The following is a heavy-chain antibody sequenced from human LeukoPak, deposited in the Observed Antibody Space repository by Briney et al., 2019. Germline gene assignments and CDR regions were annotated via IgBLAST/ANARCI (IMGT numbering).Heavy chain of an antibody. V-gene: IGHV1-8*01. CDR2: MSPNSGNT. J-gene: IGHJ4*02. CDR3: ARTPPNWGADY. D-gene: IGHD7-27*01. Sequence: GASVKVSCKTSGYTFTNYDINWVRQATGQGFERMGWMSPNSGNTGYAQKFQGRVAMTMDTPIRTAYMELSSLRSEDTAVYYCARTPPNWGADYWGQGTLVTVSS. CDR1: GYTFTNYD.